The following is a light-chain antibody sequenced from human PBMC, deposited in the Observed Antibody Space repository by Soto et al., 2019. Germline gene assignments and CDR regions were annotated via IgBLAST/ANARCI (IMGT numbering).Light chain of an antibody. V-gene: IGKV3-20*01. CDR1: QRVTTNY. J-gene: IGKJ3*01. CDR2: GVS. Sequence: EIVLTQSPGTLSLSPGERATLSCRASQRVTTNYLTWYQQKPGQAPKLLTYGVSNRATGIPDRFSGNGSGTDFTLTISRLEPEDFAVYYCQHYGSSPLFTFGPGTKVEIK. CDR3: QHYGSSPLFT.